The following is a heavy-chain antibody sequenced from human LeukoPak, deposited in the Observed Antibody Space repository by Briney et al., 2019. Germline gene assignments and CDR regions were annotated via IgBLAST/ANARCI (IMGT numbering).Heavy chain of an antibody. Sequence: PSETLSLTCTVSGGSISGYYWSWIRQPPGKGLEWIGYIFYSGSTNYNPSLKSRVTISVDTSKNQFSLKLSSVTAADTAVYYCARGEWDLLFDYWGQGTLVTVSP. CDR1: GGSISGYY. V-gene: IGHV4-59*01. CDR3: ARGEWDLLFDY. CDR2: IFYSGST. D-gene: IGHD1-26*01. J-gene: IGHJ4*02.